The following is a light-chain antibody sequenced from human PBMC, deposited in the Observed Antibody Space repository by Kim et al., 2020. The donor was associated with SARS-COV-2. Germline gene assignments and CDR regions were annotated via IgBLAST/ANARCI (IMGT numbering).Light chain of an antibody. CDR1: SLRSYY. J-gene: IGLJ1*01. Sequence: VGQTGKMTCQGDSLRSYYASWYQQKPGQGPVLVIYSKSNRPSGIPDRFSGSSSGNTASLTITGAQAEDEADYYCNSRDSSGNHYVFGTGTKVTVL. CDR2: SKS. CDR3: NSRDSSGNHYV. V-gene: IGLV3-19*01.